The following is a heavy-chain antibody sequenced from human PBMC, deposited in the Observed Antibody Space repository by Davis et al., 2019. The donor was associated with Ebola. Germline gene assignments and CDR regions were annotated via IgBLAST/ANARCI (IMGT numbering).Heavy chain of an antibody. J-gene: IGHJ6*02. CDR1: GGSIRSSSYY. V-gene: IGHV4-39*02. CDR2: IYYSGST. Sequence: SETLSLTCSVSGGSIRSSSYYWSWIRQPPGKGLEWIGSIYYSGSTYYNPSLKSRVTISVDTSKNQFSLKLSSVTAADTAVYYCARDSGGYCSSTSCYYYYGMDVWGQGTTVTVSS. CDR3: ARDSGGYCSSTSCYYYYGMDV. D-gene: IGHD2-2*01.